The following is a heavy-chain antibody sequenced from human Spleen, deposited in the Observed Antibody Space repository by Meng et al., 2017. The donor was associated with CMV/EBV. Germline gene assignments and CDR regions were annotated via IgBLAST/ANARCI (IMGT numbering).Heavy chain of an antibody. D-gene: IGHD6-13*01. CDR2: ISSSGSTI. CDR3: ARDWGQQLGSAYYYYGMDV. CDR1: GFTFSSYE. V-gene: IGHV3-48*03. Sequence: GGSLRLSCAASGFTFSSYEMNWVRQAPGKGLEWVSYISSSGSTIYYADSVKGRFTISRDNAKNSLYLQMNTLRAEDTAVYYCARDWGQQLGSAYYYYGMDVWGQGTTVTVSS. J-gene: IGHJ6*02.